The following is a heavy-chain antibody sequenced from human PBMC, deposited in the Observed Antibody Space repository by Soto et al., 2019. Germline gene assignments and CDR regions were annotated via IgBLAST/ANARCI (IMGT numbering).Heavy chain of an antibody. Sequence: EVQLVESGGGLLKPGGSLRLSCAASGFTFSNAWMSWVRQAPGKELECVGRIKRKTDGGTTDYAAPVKGRFTISRDDSKNTLSLQMNSRKTEDTAVYYCTPDCSGGSCYPIYYYYGMDVCGQGTTVAVSS. CDR3: TPDCSGGSCYPIYYYYGMDV. J-gene: IGHJ6*02. CDR1: GFTFSNAW. CDR2: IKRKTDGGTT. D-gene: IGHD2-15*01. V-gene: IGHV3-15*01.